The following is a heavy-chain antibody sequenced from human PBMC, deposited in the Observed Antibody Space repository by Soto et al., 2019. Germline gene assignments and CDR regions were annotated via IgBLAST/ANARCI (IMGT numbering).Heavy chain of an antibody. V-gene: IGHV3-33*01. CDR1: GFTFSSYG. Sequence: PGGSLRLSCAASGFTFSSYGMHWVRQAPGKGLEWVAVIWYDGSNKYYADSVKGRFTISRDNSKNTLYLQMNSLRAEDTAVYYCARNTPSLWYSGSPLGMDVWGQGTTVTVSS. D-gene: IGHD1-26*01. CDR3: ARNTPSLWYSGSPLGMDV. J-gene: IGHJ6*02. CDR2: IWYDGSNK.